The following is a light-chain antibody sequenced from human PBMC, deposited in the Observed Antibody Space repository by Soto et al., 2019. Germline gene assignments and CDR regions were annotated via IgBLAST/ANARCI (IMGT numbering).Light chain of an antibody. Sequence: EIVMTQSPATLSVSPGEGATLSCKASQNVYNNLAWYQQRPGQPPRLLIYDASTRATGISARFSGSGYGTEFTLTISSLQSEDFAVYFCQQCRNWPLTIGGGTKVEIK. CDR1: QNVYNN. CDR2: DAS. V-gene: IGKV3-15*01. CDR3: QQCRNWPLT. J-gene: IGKJ4*01.